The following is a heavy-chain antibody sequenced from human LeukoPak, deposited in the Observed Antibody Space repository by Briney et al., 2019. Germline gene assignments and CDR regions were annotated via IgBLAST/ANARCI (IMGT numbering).Heavy chain of an antibody. CDR3: ARGAAVALEL. Sequence: GGSLRLSCGASGFTLIDYNMHWVRQAPGKGLEYVAFIQFDGTTEYYTDSVKGRFTMSSDKSKNTLYLQMNSLRGGDTAVYYCARGAAVALELWGQGTLVTVSS. CDR1: GFTLIDYN. V-gene: IGHV3-30*02. J-gene: IGHJ4*02. CDR2: IQFDGTTE. D-gene: IGHD6-19*01.